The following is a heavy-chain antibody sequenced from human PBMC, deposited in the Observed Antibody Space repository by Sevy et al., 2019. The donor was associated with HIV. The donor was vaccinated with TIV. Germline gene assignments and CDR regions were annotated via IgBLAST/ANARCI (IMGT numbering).Heavy chain of an antibody. CDR3: ARGGGYLDALDF. D-gene: IGHD5-18*01. CDR2: IYYSGST. V-gene: IGHV4-59*01. J-gene: IGHJ3*01. Sequence: SETLSLTCIVSGGSMSSYYWSWIRQSPGKGLGWIGYIYYSGSTNYNPSLKSRVTISVDTSKNQFSLKLSSVTAADTAVYYCARGGGYLDALDFWGQGTMVTVSS. CDR1: GGSMSSYY.